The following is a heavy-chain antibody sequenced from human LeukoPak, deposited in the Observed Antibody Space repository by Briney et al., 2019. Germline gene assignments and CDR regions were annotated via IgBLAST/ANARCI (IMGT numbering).Heavy chain of an antibody. CDR2: MNHSGSS. Sequence: SETLSLTCAVYGGSFSGYYWSWIRQSPGKGLEWIGEMNHSGSSNHNPSLKSRVTISVDTSKNQFSLKLRSVTAADTAVYHCARAQSGLVRPPTRGDYFDYWGQGTLVTVSS. CDR3: ARAQSGLVRPPTRGDYFDY. J-gene: IGHJ4*02. D-gene: IGHD1-26*01. V-gene: IGHV4-34*01. CDR1: GGSFSGYY.